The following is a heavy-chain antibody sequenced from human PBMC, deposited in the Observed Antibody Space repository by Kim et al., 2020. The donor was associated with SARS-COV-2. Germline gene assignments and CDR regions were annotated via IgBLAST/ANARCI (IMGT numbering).Heavy chain of an antibody. CDR3: ARLMVRGSSFGY. V-gene: IGHV4-39*07. J-gene: IGHJ4*02. Sequence: YNPSLKRRITISVDTSKNQFSLNLSSVTAADTAVYYCARLMVRGSSFGYWGQGTLVTVSS. D-gene: IGHD3-10*01.